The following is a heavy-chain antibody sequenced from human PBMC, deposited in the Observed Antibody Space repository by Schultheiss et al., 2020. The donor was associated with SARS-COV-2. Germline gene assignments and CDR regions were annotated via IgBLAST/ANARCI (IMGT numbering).Heavy chain of an antibody. CDR2: IYYSGST. CDR3: ARDNWNYFAAFDY. CDR1: GGSISSGGYY. Sequence: SQTLSLTCTVSGGSISSGGYYWSWIRQPPGKGLEWIGSIYYSGSTNYNPSLKSRVTISVDTSKNQFSLKLSSVTAADTAVYYCARDNWNYFAAFDYWGQGTLVTVSS. D-gene: IGHD1-7*01. J-gene: IGHJ4*02. V-gene: IGHV4-39*07.